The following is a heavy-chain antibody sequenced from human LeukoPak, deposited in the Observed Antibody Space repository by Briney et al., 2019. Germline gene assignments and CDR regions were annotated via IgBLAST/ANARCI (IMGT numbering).Heavy chain of an antibody. CDR1: GYTFTSYG. CDR3: ARCTAGGFGVVIGPFDY. D-gene: IGHD3-3*01. V-gene: IGHV1-18*01. Sequence: ASVKVSCKASGYTFTSYGISWVRQAPGHGLEGMGWISAYNGNTNYAQKLEGRVTMTTDTSTSTAYMELRSLRSDDTAVYYCARCTAGGFGVVIGPFDYWGQGTLVTVSS. J-gene: IGHJ4*02. CDR2: ISAYNGNT.